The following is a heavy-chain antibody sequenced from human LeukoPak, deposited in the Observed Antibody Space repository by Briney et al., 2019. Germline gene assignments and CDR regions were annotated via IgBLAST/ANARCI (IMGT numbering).Heavy chain of an antibody. V-gene: IGHV3-7*01. CDR2: IKQDGSEK. CDR3: ARDKYSSSWYRYYYYYSMDV. Sequence: GGSLRLSCAASGFTFSSYAMSWVRQAPGKGLEWVANIKQDGSEKYYVDSVKGRFTISRDNVANSLYLQMNSLRAEDTAVYYCARDKYSSSWYRYYYYYSMDVWGKGTTVTVSS. J-gene: IGHJ6*03. D-gene: IGHD6-13*01. CDR1: GFTFSSYA.